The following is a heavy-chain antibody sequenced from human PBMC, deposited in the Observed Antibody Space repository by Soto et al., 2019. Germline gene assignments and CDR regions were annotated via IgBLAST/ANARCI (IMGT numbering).Heavy chain of an antibody. D-gene: IGHD2-15*01. CDR1: VYTFTSYE. Sequence: QVQLVQSGAEVKKPGASVKDCFKASVYTFTSYEINWVRQATGQGFEYLGWMNPNSGKTGYVKKFQGRVTMTRDTSMSTAYMELSSMRSEDTAVYYCVRGIKSVDYSRWFDPWGPGTLVTVSS. V-gene: IGHV1-8*01. CDR2: MNPNSGKT. J-gene: IGHJ5*02. CDR3: VRGIKSVDYSRWFDP.